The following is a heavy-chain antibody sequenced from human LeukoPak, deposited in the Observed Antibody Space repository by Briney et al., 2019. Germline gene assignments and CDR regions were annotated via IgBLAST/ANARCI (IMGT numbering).Heavy chain of an antibody. CDR1: GFTFSSHA. Sequence: GGSLRLSCAASGFTFSSHALSWVRQAPGKGLEWVTSLSGSGYNTYYADSVKGRFTISRDNSKNTVYLQMNSLRAEDTAVYYCAKDPYGTRYFDYWGQGTLVTVSS. D-gene: IGHD2-2*01. V-gene: IGHV3-23*01. CDR2: LSGSGYNT. J-gene: IGHJ4*02. CDR3: AKDPYGTRYFDY.